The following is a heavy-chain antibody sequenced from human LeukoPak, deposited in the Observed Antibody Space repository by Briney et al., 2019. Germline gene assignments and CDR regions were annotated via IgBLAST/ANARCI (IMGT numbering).Heavy chain of an antibody. CDR1: GYTFTRYY. Sequence: GASVKVSCKASGYTFTRYYMHWVRQAPGQGLEWMGMINPGGGSTSYAQKFQGRVTMTRDTSISTAYMELSRLRSDDTAVYYCARGVIVGATKGLGYWGQGTLVTVSS. D-gene: IGHD1-26*01. V-gene: IGHV1-46*01. J-gene: IGHJ4*02. CDR2: INPGGGST. CDR3: ARGVIVGATKGLGY.